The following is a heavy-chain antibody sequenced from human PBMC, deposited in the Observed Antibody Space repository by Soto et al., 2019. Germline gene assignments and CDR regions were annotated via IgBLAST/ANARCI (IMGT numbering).Heavy chain of an antibody. CDR1: GFSLSTSGVG. V-gene: IGHV2-5*02. D-gene: IGHD6-13*01. CDR3: AHFSSSWSKYYFDY. Sequence: ESGPTLVNPTQTLTLTCTFSGFSLSTSGVGVGWIRQPPGKALEWLALIYWDDDKRYSPSLKSRLTITKDTSKNQVVLTMTNMDPVDTATYYCAHFSSSWSKYYFDYWGQGTLVTVSS. CDR2: IYWDDDK. J-gene: IGHJ4*02.